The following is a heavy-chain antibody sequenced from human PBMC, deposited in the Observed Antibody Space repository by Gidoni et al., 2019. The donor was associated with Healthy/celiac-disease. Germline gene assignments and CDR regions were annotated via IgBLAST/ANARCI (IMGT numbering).Heavy chain of an antibody. CDR2: IYWDDDK. V-gene: IGHV2-5*02. D-gene: IGHD4-17*01. CDR1: GFSLSTSGVG. J-gene: IGHJ5*02. CDR3: AHDYGDYGYSWFDP. Sequence: QITLKESCPTLVKPTQTLTLTCTFSGFSLSTSGVGVGWIRQPPGKALEWLALIYWDDDKRYSPSLKSRLTITKDTSKNQVVLTMTNMDPVDTATYYCAHDYGDYGYSWFDPWGQGTLVTVSS.